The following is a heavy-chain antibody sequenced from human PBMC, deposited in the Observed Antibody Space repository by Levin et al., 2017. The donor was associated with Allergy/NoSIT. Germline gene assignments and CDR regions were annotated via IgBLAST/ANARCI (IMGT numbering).Heavy chain of an antibody. V-gene: IGHV3-7*02. CDR3: ASGRFSSGWYPDYFDY. Sequence: ETLSLTCAASGFSFSNTWMSWVRLAPGKGMEWVANIKPDGSRTYYMDSVKGRFTISRDNARISLFLQMNSLSVEDTAVYYCASGRFSSGWYPDYFDYWGQGTLVTVSS. CDR1: GFSFSNTW. CDR2: IKPDGSRT. J-gene: IGHJ4*02. D-gene: IGHD6-19*01.